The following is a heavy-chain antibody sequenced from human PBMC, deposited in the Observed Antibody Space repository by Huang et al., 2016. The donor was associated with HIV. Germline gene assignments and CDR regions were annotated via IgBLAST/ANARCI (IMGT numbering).Heavy chain of an antibody. V-gene: IGHV5-51*01. D-gene: IGHD3-10*01. J-gene: IGHJ4*02. CDR2: IYPGDSDT. CDR3: ARQGLWLPPTDPFDY. Sequence: EVHLVQSGAEVKEPGESLKISCQASGYNFDSYWIGWLRQMPGKGRDWMGVIYPGDSDTRYDPSFQGQVTISADQSINTAYLQWSSLKASDTAIYFCARQGLWLPPTDPFDYWGQGTPVTVSA. CDR1: GYNFDSYW.